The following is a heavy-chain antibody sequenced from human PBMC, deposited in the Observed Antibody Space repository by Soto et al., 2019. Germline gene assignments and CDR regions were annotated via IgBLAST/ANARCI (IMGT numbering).Heavy chain of an antibody. CDR2: IKSKTDGGTT. V-gene: IGHV3-15*01. J-gene: IGHJ4*02. D-gene: IGHD5-12*01. CDR3: TTGYSGYDFGPKPLDY. Sequence: GGPLRRSXAASGFTFPNAWLSWVRQAPGKGLEWVGRIKSKTDGGTTDYAAPVKGRFTISRDDSKNTLYLQMNSLKTEDTAVYYRTTGYSGYDFGPKPLDYWGQGTLVTVSS. CDR1: GFTFPNAW.